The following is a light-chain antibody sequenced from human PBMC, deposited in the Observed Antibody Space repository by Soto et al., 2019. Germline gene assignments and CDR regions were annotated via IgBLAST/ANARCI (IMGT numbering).Light chain of an antibody. CDR3: TSYTSSSTYV. CDR2: EVS. J-gene: IGLJ1*01. CDR1: SSDVGAYKY. V-gene: IGLV2-14*01. Sequence: QSVLTQPASVSGSPGQSVTISCTGTSSDVGAYKYVSWYQQHPGKAPKLMIYEVSNRPSGVSNRFSGSKSGNTASLTISGLQAEDEADYYCTSYTSSSTYVLGTGTKVTVL.